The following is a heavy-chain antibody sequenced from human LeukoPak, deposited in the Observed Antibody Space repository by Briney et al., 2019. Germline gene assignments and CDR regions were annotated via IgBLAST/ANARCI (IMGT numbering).Heavy chain of an antibody. Sequence: SETLSLTCTVSGNSISSGYYWGWIRQPPGKGLEWIGSMYHSGNTYYNPSLKSRVTISVDTSKYQVSLKLSSVTAADTAVYYCAREVPPSRWGQGTLVTVSS. J-gene: IGHJ4*02. CDR1: GNSISSGYY. CDR3: AREVPPSR. CDR2: MYHSGNT. D-gene: IGHD3-10*01. V-gene: IGHV4-38-2*02.